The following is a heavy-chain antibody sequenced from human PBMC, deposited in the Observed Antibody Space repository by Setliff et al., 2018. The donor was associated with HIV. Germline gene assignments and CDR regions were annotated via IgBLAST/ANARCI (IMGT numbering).Heavy chain of an antibody. J-gene: IGHJ6*02. V-gene: IGHV4-31*03. CDR3: AREGVGYNPFYYYGMDV. CDR1: GGSISSGGYY. Sequence: SETLSLTCTVSGGSISSGGYYWNWIRQYPVKGLEWIGHIYYTEITYYNPSLRSRLTISLDTSKNQFSLKLSSVTAADTAVYFCAREGVGYNPFYYYGMDVWGQGTTVTVS. CDR2: IYYTEIT. D-gene: IGHD5-12*01.